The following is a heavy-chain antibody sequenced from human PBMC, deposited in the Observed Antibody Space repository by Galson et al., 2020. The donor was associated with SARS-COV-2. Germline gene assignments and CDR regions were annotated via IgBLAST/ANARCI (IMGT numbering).Heavy chain of an antibody. J-gene: IGHJ3*01. Sequence: SETLSLTCTVSGGSVSSGSYYWSWIRQPPGKGLEWIGYIHYSGSTNYNPSLKSRVTISVDTTKHQFSLKVSSVTAADTAVYYCAGDSPYAWELRALDVWGQGTMVTVSS. CDR2: IHYSGST. V-gene: IGHV4-61*01. D-gene: IGHD1-26*01. CDR1: GGSVSSGSYY. CDR3: AGDSPYAWELRALDV.